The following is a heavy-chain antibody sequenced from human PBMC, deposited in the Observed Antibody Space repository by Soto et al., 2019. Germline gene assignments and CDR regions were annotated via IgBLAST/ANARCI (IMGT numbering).Heavy chain of an antibody. CDR2: IYHSGST. Sequence: SETLSLTCAVSGGSISSSNWWSWVRQPPGKGLEWIGEIYHSGSTNYNPSLKSRVTISVDKSKNQFSLKLSSVTAADTAVYYCASYSGSRGWDYFDYWGQGTLVTVSS. D-gene: IGHD3-10*01. J-gene: IGHJ4*02. CDR1: GGSISSSNW. CDR3: ASYSGSRGWDYFDY. V-gene: IGHV4-4*02.